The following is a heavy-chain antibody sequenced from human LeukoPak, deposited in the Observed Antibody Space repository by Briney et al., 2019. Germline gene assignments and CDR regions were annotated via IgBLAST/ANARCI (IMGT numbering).Heavy chain of an antibody. CDR1: GYTFTGYY. V-gene: IGHV1-2*06. CDR2: INPNSGGT. J-gene: IGHJ4*02. Sequence: ASVKVSCKASGYTFTGYYMHWVRQAPGRGLEWMGRINPNSGGTNYAQKFQGRVTMTRDTSISTAYMELSRLRSDDTAVYYCAREDTRVRGVIITANGDFDYWGQGTLVTVSS. D-gene: IGHD3-10*01. CDR3: AREDTRVRGVIITANGDFDY.